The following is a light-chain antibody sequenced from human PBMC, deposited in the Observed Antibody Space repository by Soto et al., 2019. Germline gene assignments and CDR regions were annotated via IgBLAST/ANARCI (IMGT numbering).Light chain of an antibody. V-gene: IGKV1-8*01. Sequence: AIQMYQSPFSLSASHGDRVTITCRASQGISSYLAWYQQKPGKAPKLLIYAASTLQSGVPSRFSGSGSGTDFTLTISLVQYEDFATYCYQQDYCYLLTVGQGTRLEI. J-gene: IGKJ5*01. CDR3: QQDYCYLLT. CDR1: QGISSY. CDR2: AAS.